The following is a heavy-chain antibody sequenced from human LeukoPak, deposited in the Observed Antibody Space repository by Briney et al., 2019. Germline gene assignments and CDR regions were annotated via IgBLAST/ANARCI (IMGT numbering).Heavy chain of an antibody. V-gene: IGHV4-4*02. Sequence: PGGSLRLSCAASGFTFSSYEINWVRQPPGKGLEWIGEIYHSGSTNYNPSLKSRVTISVDKSKNQFSLKLSSVTAADTAVYYCARDRNGAFDPWGQGTLVTVSS. CDR1: GFTFSSYEI. CDR3: ARDRNGAFDP. CDR2: IYHSGST. J-gene: IGHJ5*02. D-gene: IGHD1-26*01.